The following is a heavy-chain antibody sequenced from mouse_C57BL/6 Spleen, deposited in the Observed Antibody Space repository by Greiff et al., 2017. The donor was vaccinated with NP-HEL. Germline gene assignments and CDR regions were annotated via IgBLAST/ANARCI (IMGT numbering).Heavy chain of an antibody. V-gene: IGHV2-2*01. CDR3: ARELGYYGSSYNWYFDV. D-gene: IGHD1-1*01. CDR2: IWSGGST. Sequence: VMLVESGPGLVQPSQSLSITCTVSGFSLTSYGVHWVRQSPGKGLEWLGVIWSGGSTDYNAAFISRLSISKDNSKSQVFFKMNSLQADDTAIYYCARELGYYGSSYNWYFDVWGTGTTVTVSS. J-gene: IGHJ1*03. CDR1: GFSLTSYG.